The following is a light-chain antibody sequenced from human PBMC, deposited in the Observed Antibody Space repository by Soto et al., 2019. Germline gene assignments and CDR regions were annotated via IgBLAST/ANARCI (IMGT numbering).Light chain of an antibody. CDR3: QQYNSAPNT. CDR1: QDIIYY. J-gene: IGKJ2*01. Sequence: DIRMTQSPSSLSAFVGDTVTITCRASQDIIYYLAWYQQKPGKIPKLLIHSASTLQTGVQSRFSGTGSGTVFTLTINTLQPEDVATYYCQQYNSAPNTFGQGSGWRSN. V-gene: IGKV1-27*01. CDR2: SAS.